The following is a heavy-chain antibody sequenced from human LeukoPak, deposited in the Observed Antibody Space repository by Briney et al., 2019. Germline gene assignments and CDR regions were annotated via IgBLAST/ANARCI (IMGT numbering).Heavy chain of an antibody. D-gene: IGHD6-25*01. J-gene: IGHJ6*02. V-gene: IGHV1-58*02. CDR2: IVVGSGNT. CDR1: GFTFTSSA. Sequence: GASVKVSCKASGFTFTSSAMQWVRQARGQRLEWIGWIVVGSGNTNYAQKFQERVTITRDMSTSTAYMELSSLRSEDTAVYYCARGLIAAVYYYGMDVWGQGTTVTVSS. CDR3: ARGLIAAVYYYGMDV.